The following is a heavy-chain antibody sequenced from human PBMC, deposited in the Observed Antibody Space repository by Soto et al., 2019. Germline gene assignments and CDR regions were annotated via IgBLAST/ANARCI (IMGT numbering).Heavy chain of an antibody. CDR1: GGTFSSYA. CDR2: ISESGGST. V-gene: IGHV3-23*04. CDR3: AKPSTRYCGGDCSWDY. Sequence: VQLVQSGAEVKKPGSSVKVSCKASGGTFSSYAMSWVRQGPGKGLEWVSAISESGGSTYYADSVKGRFTISRDNSKNTLYLQMNSLRVEDTAVYYCAKPSTRYCGGDCSWDYWGQGTLVTVSS. D-gene: IGHD2-21*02. J-gene: IGHJ4*02.